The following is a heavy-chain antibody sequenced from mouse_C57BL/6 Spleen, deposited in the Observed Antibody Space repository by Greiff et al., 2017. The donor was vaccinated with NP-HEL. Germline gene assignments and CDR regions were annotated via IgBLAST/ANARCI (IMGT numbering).Heavy chain of an antibody. V-gene: IGHV1-15*01. J-gene: IGHJ3*01. CDR2: IDPETGGT. Sequence: VQGVESGAELVRPGASVTLSCKASGYTFTDYEMHWVKQTPVHGLEWIGAIDPETGGTAYNQKFKGKAILTADKSSSTAYMELRSLTSEDSAVYYCTRGIRFAYWGQGTLVTVSA. CDR1: GYTFTDYE. CDR3: TRGIRFAY.